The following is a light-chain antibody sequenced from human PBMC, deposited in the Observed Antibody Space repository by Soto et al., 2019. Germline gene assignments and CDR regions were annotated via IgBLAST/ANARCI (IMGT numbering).Light chain of an antibody. J-gene: IGLJ1*01. V-gene: IGLV1-51*01. CDR1: SSNIGNNY. Sequence: QSVLTQPPSVSAAPGQKVTISCSGSSSNIGNNYVSWYQQLPGTAPKLLIYDKNKRPSGIPDRFSGSKSGASATLAITGLQTGDEADYYCGAWDGTLSWVFGPGTKVTVL. CDR2: DKN. CDR3: GAWDGTLSWV.